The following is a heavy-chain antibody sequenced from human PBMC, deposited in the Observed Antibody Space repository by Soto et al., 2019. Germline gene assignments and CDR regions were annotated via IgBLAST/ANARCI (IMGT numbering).Heavy chain of an antibody. CDR2: IYPGDSDT. J-gene: IGHJ6*02. V-gene: IGHV5-51*01. D-gene: IGHD3-3*01. CDR1: GYSFTSYW. CDR3: ARLRYYDFWSGPYGMDV. Sequence: PGESLKISCKGSGYSFTSYWIGWVRQMPGKGLEWMGIIYPGDSDTRYSPSFQGQVTISADKSISTAYLQWSSLKASDTAMYYCARLRYYDFWSGPYGMDVWGQGTTVTVS.